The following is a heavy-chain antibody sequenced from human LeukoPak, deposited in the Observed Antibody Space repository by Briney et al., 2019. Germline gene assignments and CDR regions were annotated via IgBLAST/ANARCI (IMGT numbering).Heavy chain of an antibody. CDR2: IIPIFGTA. CDR1: GGTFSSYA. CDR3: ARRGAARQNWFDP. V-gene: IGHV1-69*05. D-gene: IGHD6-6*01. J-gene: IGHJ5*02. Sequence: ASVKVSCKASGGTFSSYAISWVRQAPGQGLEWMGGIIPIFGTANYAQKFQGRVTITTDESTSTAYMELSSLRSEDTAVYHCARRGAARQNWFDPWGQGTLVTVSS.